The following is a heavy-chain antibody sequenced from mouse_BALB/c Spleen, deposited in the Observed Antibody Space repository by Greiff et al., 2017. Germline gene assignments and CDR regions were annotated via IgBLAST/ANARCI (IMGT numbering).Heavy chain of an antibody. D-gene: IGHD2-1*01. V-gene: IGHV5-6-4*01. J-gene: IGHJ4*01. CDR1: GFTFSSYT. Sequence: EVQVVESGGGLVKPGGSLKLSCAASGFTFSSYTMSWVRQTPEKRLEWVATISSGGSYTYYPDSVKGRFTISRDNAKNTLYLQMSSLKSEDTAMYYCTRDRDGNYGGDAMDYWGQGTSVTVSS. CDR3: TRDRDGNYGGDAMDY. CDR2: ISSGGSYT.